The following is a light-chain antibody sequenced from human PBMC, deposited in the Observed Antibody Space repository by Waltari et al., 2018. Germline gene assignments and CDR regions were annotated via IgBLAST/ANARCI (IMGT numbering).Light chain of an antibody. Sequence: EVVLTQSPGTLSFSPGERATLSCRARQNIRGAYLAWYQQRPGQAPRLLIYDSFIRATGIPDRFSGSGSGADFTLTISSLAPEDSAVYFCHQYDTSPQTFGQGTKVSIK. CDR2: DSF. V-gene: IGKV3-20*01. CDR3: HQYDTSPQT. CDR1: QNIRGAY. J-gene: IGKJ1*01.